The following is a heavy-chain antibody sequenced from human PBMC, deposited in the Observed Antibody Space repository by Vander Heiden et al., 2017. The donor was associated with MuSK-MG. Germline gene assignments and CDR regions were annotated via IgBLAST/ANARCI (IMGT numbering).Heavy chain of an antibody. CDR1: ATTFSGST. V-gene: IGHV3-30*04. CDR2: ITCEGSNR. J-gene: IGHJ6*02. Sequence: VRLVQSGGPAVPSGRSLRLTSAASATTFSGSTMHRVRQAPGKGLEWVAVITCEGSNRYYAGSVKDRFTISSAKSMSTLYLQMNSLRAEDTAVYYCARGLWFGEVSSGYYYGMDVWGQGTTVTVSS. CDR3: ARGLWFGEVSSGYYYGMDV. D-gene: IGHD3-10*01.